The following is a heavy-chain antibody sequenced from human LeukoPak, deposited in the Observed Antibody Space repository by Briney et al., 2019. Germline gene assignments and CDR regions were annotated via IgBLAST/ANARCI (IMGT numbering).Heavy chain of an antibody. Sequence: GGSLRLSCAASGFTFSSYSMNWVRQAPGKGLEWVSAISGSGGSTYYADSVKGRFTISRDNSKNTLYLQMNSLRAEDTAVYYCAKKTTVTTSADYWGQGTLVTVSS. J-gene: IGHJ4*02. D-gene: IGHD4-17*01. V-gene: IGHV3-23*01. CDR2: ISGSGGST. CDR1: GFTFSSYS. CDR3: AKKTTVTTSADY.